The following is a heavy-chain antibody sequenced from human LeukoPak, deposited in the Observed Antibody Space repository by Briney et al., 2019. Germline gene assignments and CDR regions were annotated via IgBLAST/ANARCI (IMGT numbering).Heavy chain of an antibody. J-gene: IGHJ4*02. CDR3: ARGRFRWELEIRDFDY. CDR1: GYTFTSYD. Sequence: ASVKVSYKASGYTFTSYDINWVRQATGQGLEWMGWMNPNSGNTGYAQKFQGRVTMTRDTSISTVYMELSSLTSEDTAVYYCARGRFRWELEIRDFDYWGQGTLVTVSS. D-gene: IGHD1-26*01. V-gene: IGHV1-8*01. CDR2: MNPNSGNT.